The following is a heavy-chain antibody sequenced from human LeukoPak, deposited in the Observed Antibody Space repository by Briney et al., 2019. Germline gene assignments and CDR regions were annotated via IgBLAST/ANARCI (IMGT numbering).Heavy chain of an antibody. V-gene: IGHV4-4*07. Sequence: SETLSLTCTVSGGSISSYYWSWIRQPAGKGLEWIGRIYTSGSTNYSPSLKSRVTMSVDTSKNQFSLKLSSVTAADTAVYYCARDPHSYDYVWGNWFDPWGQGTLVTVSS. D-gene: IGHD3-16*01. CDR3: ARDPHSYDYVWGNWFDP. CDR1: GGSISSYY. CDR2: IYTSGST. J-gene: IGHJ5*02.